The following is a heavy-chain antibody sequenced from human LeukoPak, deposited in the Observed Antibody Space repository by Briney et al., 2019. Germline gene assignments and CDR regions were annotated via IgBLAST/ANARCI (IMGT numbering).Heavy chain of an antibody. Sequence: GGSLRLSCAASGFTFSSYSMNWVRQAPGKGLEWVSSISSSSSYIYYADSVKGRFTISRDNAKNSLYLQMNSLRAEDTAVYYCAREAYLYDSTEHDAFDIWGQGTMVTVSS. V-gene: IGHV3-21*01. CDR3: AREAYLYDSTEHDAFDI. CDR1: GFTFSSYS. D-gene: IGHD3-22*01. CDR2: ISSSSSYI. J-gene: IGHJ3*02.